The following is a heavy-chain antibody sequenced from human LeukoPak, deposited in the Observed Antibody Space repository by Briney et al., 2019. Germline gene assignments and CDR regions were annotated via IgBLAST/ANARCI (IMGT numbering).Heavy chain of an antibody. Sequence: PSETLSLTCTVSGGSISSYYWSWIRQPPGKGLEWIGYIYYSGSTNYNPSLKSRVTISVDTSKNQFSLKLSSVTAADTAVYYCARHYDILTGYYPRNYYYYYMDVWGKGTTVTVSS. D-gene: IGHD3-9*01. J-gene: IGHJ6*03. CDR1: GGSISSYY. CDR2: IYYSGST. V-gene: IGHV4-59*01. CDR3: ARHYDILTGYYPRNYYYYYMDV.